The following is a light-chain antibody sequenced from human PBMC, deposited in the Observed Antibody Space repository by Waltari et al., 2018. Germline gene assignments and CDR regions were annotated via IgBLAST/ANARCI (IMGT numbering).Light chain of an antibody. V-gene: IGLV3-1*01. CDR3: QAWDSSTQVV. J-gene: IGLJ1*01. CDR2: QDN. Sequence: SYELTQPPSVSVSPGQTASITCSGDKLGDKYACWYQQKPGQSPVLVIYQDNKRPSGIPERCSGSNSGNTATLTISGTQAMDEADYYCQAWDSSTQVVFGTGTKVTVL. CDR1: KLGDKY.